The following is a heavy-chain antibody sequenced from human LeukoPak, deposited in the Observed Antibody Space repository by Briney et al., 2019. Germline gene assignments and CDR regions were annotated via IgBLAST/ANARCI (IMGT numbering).Heavy chain of an antibody. D-gene: IGHD5-24*01. CDR2: IYYSGST. J-gene: IGHJ5*02. V-gene: IGHV4-39*07. CDR3: ARWLHQPNWFDP. Sequence: SETLSLTCTVSGGSISSSSYYWGWIRQPPGKGLEWIGSIYYSGSTYYNPSLKSRVTISVDTSKNQFSLQLSSVTAADTAVYYCARWLHQPNWFDPWGQGTLVTVSS. CDR1: GGSISSSSYY.